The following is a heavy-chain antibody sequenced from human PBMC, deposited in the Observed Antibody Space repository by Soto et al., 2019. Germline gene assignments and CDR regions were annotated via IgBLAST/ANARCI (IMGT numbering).Heavy chain of an antibody. Sequence: ASVKVSCKASGYTLTGYYMHWVRQAPGQGIEWMGWINPNSGGTNYAQKFQGWVTMTRDTSISTAYMELSRLRSDDTAVYYCARESFRVVAATARNAFDIWGRGTMVTVSS. CDR2: INPNSGGT. CDR3: ARESFRVVAATARNAFDI. CDR1: GYTLTGYY. J-gene: IGHJ3*02. V-gene: IGHV1-2*04. D-gene: IGHD2-15*01.